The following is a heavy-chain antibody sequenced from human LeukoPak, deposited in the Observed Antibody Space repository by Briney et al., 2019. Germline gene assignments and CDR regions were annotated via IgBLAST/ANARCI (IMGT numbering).Heavy chain of an antibody. J-gene: IGHJ4*02. CDR3: ARAAEYSSGWYLFDY. CDR2: IYTSGGT. V-gene: IGHV4-4*07. CDR1: GGSISNYY. D-gene: IGHD6-19*01. Sequence: PSETLSLTCTVSGGSISNYYWTWIRQPAGKGLEWIGRIYTSGGTNYNPSLKSRVTMSVVTSKNQFSLKLISVTAADTAMYYCARAAEYSSGWYLFDYWGQGILVTVSA.